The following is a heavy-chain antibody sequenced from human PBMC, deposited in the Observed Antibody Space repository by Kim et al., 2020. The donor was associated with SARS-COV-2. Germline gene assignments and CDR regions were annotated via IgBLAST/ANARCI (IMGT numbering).Heavy chain of an antibody. CDR2: ISWDGNTE. Sequence: GGSLRLSCAVSGFTFSRHNMNWVRQAPGKGLEWVSYISWDGNTEYYAASVRGRFTISRDNAKNSLYLQMNSLRAEDTAVYYCGGSDYGNTQVDYWGQGALVIVSS. CDR3: GGSDYGNTQVDY. D-gene: IGHD4-17*01. J-gene: IGHJ4*02. CDR1: GFTFSRHN. V-gene: IGHV3-48*04.